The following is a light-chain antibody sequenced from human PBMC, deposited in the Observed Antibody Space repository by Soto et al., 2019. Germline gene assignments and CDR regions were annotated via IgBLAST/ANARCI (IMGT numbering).Light chain of an antibody. CDR3: QQYGSSPLT. CDR1: QSVSGY. J-gene: IGKJ4*01. Sequence: EIVLTQSPVTLSLSPGERATLSCRASQSVSGYLARYQQKPGQAPRLLIYDVSNRATGIPARFSGSGSGTDFTLTISSLEPEDFAVYYCQQYGSSPLTFGGGTKVDIK. V-gene: IGKV3-11*01. CDR2: DVS.